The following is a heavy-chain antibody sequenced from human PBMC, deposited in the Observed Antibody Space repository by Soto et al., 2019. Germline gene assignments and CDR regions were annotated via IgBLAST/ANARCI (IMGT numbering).Heavy chain of an antibody. Sequence: QVQLVQSGAEVKKPGASVKVSCKASGYTFTSYYMHWVRQAPGQGLEWMGIINPSGGSTSYAQKFQGRVTMTRETSTSTVYMELSSLRSEDTAVYYGAREGIAVAGDYWGQGTLVTVSS. CDR2: INPSGGST. J-gene: IGHJ4*02. CDR1: GYTFTSYY. D-gene: IGHD6-19*01. CDR3: AREGIAVAGDY. V-gene: IGHV1-46*01.